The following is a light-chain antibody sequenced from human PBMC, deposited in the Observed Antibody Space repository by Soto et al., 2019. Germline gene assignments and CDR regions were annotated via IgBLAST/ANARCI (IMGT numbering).Light chain of an antibody. CDR2: DAS. J-gene: IGKJ1*01. CDR3: QQYSRAPLT. Sequence: AIRMTQSPSSFSASTGDRVSITCWATQDIGTYLAWYQQIPGKAPKLLIYDASTLQTGVPSRFSASGSWTDFTLTISRLEAEDFAVYYCQQYSRAPLTFGQGTKVDIK. CDR1: QDIGTY. V-gene: IGKV1-8*01.